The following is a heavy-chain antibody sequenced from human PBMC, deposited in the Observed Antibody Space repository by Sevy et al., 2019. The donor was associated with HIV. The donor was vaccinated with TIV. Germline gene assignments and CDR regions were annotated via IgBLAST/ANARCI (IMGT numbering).Heavy chain of an antibody. CDR2: IYYSGTT. V-gene: IGHV4-31*03. J-gene: IGHJ5*02. CDR1: GGSISSGGYY. D-gene: IGHD6-6*01. Sequence: LSLTCTVSGGSISSGGYYWSWIRQHPGKGLEWIGYIYYSGTTYYNPSLKSRITMSADKSSSQFSLKLSAVTAADTAVYYWARYSSSSMEGRFDPWGQGTLVTVSS. CDR3: ARYSSSSMEGRFDP.